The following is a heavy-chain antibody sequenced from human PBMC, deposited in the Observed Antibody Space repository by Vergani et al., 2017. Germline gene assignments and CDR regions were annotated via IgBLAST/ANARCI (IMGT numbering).Heavy chain of an antibody. CDR2: ISSSGSTI. CDR1: GFTFSSYG. J-gene: IGHJ4*02. Sequence: VQLVESGGGVVQPGRSLRLSCAASGFTFSSYGMHWVRQAPGKGLEWVSYISSSGSTIYYADSVKGRFTISRDNAKNSLYLQMNSLRAEDTAVYYCAREAGEDSSGWYVYWGQGTLVTVSS. D-gene: IGHD6-19*01. V-gene: IGHV3-48*04. CDR3: AREAGEDSSGWYVY.